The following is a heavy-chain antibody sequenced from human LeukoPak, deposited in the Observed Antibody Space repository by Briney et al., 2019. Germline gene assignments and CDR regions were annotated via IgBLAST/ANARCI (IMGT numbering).Heavy chain of an antibody. J-gene: IGHJ6*03. D-gene: IGHD2-2*01. CDR2: ISGSGGST. CDR1: GFTFSSYA. V-gene: IGHV3-23*01. Sequence: GGSLRLSCAASGFTFSSYAMSWVRQAPGKGLEWVSAISGSGGSTYYADSVKGRFTISRDNSKNTLYLQMNSLRAEGTAVYYCARGRAVPATMGFYYYYYMDVWGKGTTVTVSS. CDR3: ARGRAVPATMGFYYYYYMDV.